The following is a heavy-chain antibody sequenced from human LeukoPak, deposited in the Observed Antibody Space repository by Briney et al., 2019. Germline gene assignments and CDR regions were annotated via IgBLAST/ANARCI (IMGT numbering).Heavy chain of an antibody. Sequence: ASVKVSCKASGYTFTDYFMNWVRQAPGQGLEWMGWINPKSGGTGYAQKFQGRVTMTRDTSSSTAYMELSRLRFDDTVVYYCARGPRITIFGVVMANDAFDTWGQGTMVTVSS. CDR1: GYTFTDYF. V-gene: IGHV1-2*02. J-gene: IGHJ3*02. D-gene: IGHD3-3*01. CDR3: ARGPRITIFGVVMANDAFDT. CDR2: INPKSGGT.